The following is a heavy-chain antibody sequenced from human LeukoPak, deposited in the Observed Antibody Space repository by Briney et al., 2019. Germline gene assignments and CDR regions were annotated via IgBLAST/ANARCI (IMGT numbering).Heavy chain of an antibody. V-gene: IGHV1-18*01. CDR2: ISAYNGNT. Sequence: ASVKVSCKASGYTFTSYGISWVRQAPGQGLEWMGWISAYNGNTNYAQKLQGRVTMTTDTSTSTAYMELRSLRSDDTAVYYCADLGYSSGWYYFDYWGQGTLVTVSS. CDR1: GYTFTSYG. D-gene: IGHD6-19*01. J-gene: IGHJ4*02. CDR3: ADLGYSSGWYYFDY.